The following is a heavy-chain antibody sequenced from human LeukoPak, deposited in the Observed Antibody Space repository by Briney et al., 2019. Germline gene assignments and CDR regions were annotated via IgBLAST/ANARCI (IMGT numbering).Heavy chain of an antibody. CDR2: MRYDASNK. D-gene: IGHD1-26*01. Sequence: GGSLRLSCAASGFTFSSYGMHWVRQAPGKGLEWVAFMRYDASNKYYADSVKGRFTISRDSSNNTLYLQMNSLRREDTAVYYYAKLAHAIVGADYWGQGTLVTVSS. J-gene: IGHJ4*02. V-gene: IGHV3-30*02. CDR3: AKLAHAIVGADY. CDR1: GFTFSSYG.